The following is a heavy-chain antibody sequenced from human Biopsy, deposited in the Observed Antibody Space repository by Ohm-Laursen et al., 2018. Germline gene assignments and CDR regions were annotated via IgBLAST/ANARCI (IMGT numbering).Heavy chain of an antibody. CDR2: ISNSGTT. D-gene: IGHD3-3*01. Sequence: TLSLTWTLSGASVRSHSLTWIRQPPGKGLQWIGSISNSGTTKSSPSLKSRVNISLHTSKNQLSLKLTSVTAADTAVYYCARLSTLFGVADFTDDWGQGTLVTVSS. CDR3: ARLSTLFGVADFTDD. CDR1: GASVRSHS. J-gene: IGHJ4*02. V-gene: IGHV4-59*08.